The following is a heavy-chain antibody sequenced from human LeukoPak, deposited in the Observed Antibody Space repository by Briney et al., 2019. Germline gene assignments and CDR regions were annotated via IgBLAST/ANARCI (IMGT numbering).Heavy chain of an antibody. J-gene: IGHJ4*02. D-gene: IGHD3-10*01. CDR1: GYTLTELS. CDR2: LDPEDGET. V-gene: IGHV1-24*01. CDR3: ATGSDGRYYFDY. Sequence: ASVKVSCKVSGYTLTELSMHWVRQAPGKGLEWMGGLDPEDGETIYAQKFQGRVTMTEDTSTDTAYMELSSLRSEDTAVYYCATGSDGRYYFDYWGQGTLVTVSS.